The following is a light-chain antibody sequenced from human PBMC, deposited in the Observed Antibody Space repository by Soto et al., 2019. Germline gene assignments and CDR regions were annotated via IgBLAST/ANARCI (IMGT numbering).Light chain of an antibody. CDR2: DVS. CDR1: HDITNL. CDR3: QQYDDLPIT. J-gene: IGKJ5*01. V-gene: IGKV1-33*01. Sequence: DIQMTQSPSSLSVSVGDRVTITCQASHDITNLLNWYQQKPGKAPKLLIYDVSKLETGVPSRFSGSGSGTDFTLTISSLQPEDIATYFCQQYDDLPITFGQGTRL.